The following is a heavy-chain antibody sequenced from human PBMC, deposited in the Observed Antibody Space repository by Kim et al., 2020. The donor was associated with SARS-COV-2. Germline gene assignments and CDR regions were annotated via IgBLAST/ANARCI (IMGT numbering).Heavy chain of an antibody. J-gene: IGHJ4*02. D-gene: IGHD3-22*01. Sequence: ASVKVSCKVSGYSLTELPMHWVRQAPGKGLEWMGGFDHEDGEAFYAQRFKGRVTMTEDTSTDTAYMVLSSLTSEDTAIYYCSTEVITDFDHWGQGTLVTVSS. CDR3: STEVITDFDH. CDR1: GYSLTELP. V-gene: IGHV1-24*01. CDR2: FDHEDGEA.